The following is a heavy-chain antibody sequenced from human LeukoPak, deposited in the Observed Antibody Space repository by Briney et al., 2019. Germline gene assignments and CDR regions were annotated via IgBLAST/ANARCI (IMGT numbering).Heavy chain of an antibody. CDR3: ARGGGLLRYFAYGMDV. CDR2: IYYSGST. CDR1: GGSISSSSYH. D-gene: IGHD3-9*01. V-gene: IGHV4-39*07. Sequence: SETLSLTCTVSGGSISSSSYHWGWIRQPPGKGLEWIGSIYYSGSTYYNPSLKSRVTISVDTPKNQFSLKLSSVTAADTAVYYRARGGGLLRYFAYGMDVWGQGTTVTVSS. J-gene: IGHJ6*02.